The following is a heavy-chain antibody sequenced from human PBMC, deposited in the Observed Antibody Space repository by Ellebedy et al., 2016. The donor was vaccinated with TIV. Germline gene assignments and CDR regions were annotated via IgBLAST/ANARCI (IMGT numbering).Heavy chain of an antibody. D-gene: IGHD4-17*01. CDR3: ATDGSYGDYLSPQHAFTI. J-gene: IGHJ3*02. V-gene: IGHV3-7*01. CDR1: GFSLRSYW. Sequence: GGSLRLSCAASGFSLRSYWMSWVRQAPGRGLEWVANINQDESQKYYVDSVKGRFTISRDNVKNSLYLQVNSLRAEDTAVYYCATDGSYGDYLSPQHAFTIWGQGTMVTVSS. CDR2: INQDESQK.